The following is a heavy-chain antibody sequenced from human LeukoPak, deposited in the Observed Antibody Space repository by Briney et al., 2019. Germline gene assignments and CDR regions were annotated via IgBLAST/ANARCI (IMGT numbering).Heavy chain of an antibody. V-gene: IGHV3-30*04. J-gene: IGHJ6*03. D-gene: IGHD4-11*01. CDR3: ARDPTGPIKYYYYYYMDV. Sequence: GGSLRLSCAASGFTFSSYAMHWVRQAPGKGLEWVAVISYDGSNKYYADSVKGRFTISRDNSKNTLYLQMNSLRAEDTAVYYCARDPTGPIKYYYYYYMDVWGKGTTVTVSS. CDR1: GFTFSSYA. CDR2: ISYDGSNK.